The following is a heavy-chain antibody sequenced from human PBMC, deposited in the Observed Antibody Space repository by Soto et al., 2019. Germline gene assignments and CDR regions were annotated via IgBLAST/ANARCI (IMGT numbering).Heavy chain of an antibody. CDR3: ARSAYYDILTGYPAHDAFDI. Sequence: SGPTLVNPTQTLTLTCTFSGFSLSTSEMRVSWIRQPPGKALEWLARIDWDDDKFYSTSLKTRLTISKDTSKNQVVLTMTNMDPVDTATYYCARSAYYDILTGYPAHDAFDIWGQGTMVTVSS. CDR2: IDWDDDK. CDR1: GFSLSTSEMR. J-gene: IGHJ3*02. V-gene: IGHV2-70*04. D-gene: IGHD3-9*01.